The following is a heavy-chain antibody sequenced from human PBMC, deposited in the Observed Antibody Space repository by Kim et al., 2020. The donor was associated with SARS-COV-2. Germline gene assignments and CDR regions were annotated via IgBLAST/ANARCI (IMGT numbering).Heavy chain of an antibody. D-gene: IGHD2-8*01. Sequence: ASVKVSCKASGYTFTSYAMHWVRQAPGQRLEWMGWINAGNGNTKYSQKFQGRVTITRDTSASTAYMELSSLRSEDTAVYYCARGSLGEDIVLMVYARGAFDIWGQGTMVTVSS. CDR3: ARGSLGEDIVLMVYARGAFDI. CDR1: GYTFTSYA. J-gene: IGHJ3*02. CDR2: INAGNGNT. V-gene: IGHV1-3*01.